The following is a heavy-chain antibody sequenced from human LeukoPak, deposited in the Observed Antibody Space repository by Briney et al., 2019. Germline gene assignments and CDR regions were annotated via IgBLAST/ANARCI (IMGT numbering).Heavy chain of an antibody. CDR1: GGSISSNNYF. D-gene: IGHD3-3*01. J-gene: IGHJ4*02. CDR2: IYDGGST. CDR3: ARAPGVRFLEWLFDY. V-gene: IGHV4-39*07. Sequence: SETLSLTCTVSGGSISSNNYFWGWIRQPPGKGLEWIGSIYDGGSTNYNPSLKSRVTISVDTSKNQFSLKLSSVTAADTAVYYCARAPGVRFLEWLFDYWGQGTLVTVSS.